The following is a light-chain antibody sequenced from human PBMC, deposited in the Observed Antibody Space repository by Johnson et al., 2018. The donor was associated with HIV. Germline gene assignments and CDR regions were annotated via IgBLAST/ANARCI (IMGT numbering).Light chain of an antibody. V-gene: IGLV1-51*02. CDR1: YSNIGNNY. J-gene: IGLJ1*01. CDR3: ATWDRSLTIGGV. Sequence: HSVLTQPPSVSAAPGQKVTISCSGSYSNIGNNYVSWYQQLPGTAPKLLIYKNDQRPSGISDRFSGSKSATSATLGITGLQTGDEADYYCATWDRSLTIGGVVGTGTKVTVL. CDR2: KND.